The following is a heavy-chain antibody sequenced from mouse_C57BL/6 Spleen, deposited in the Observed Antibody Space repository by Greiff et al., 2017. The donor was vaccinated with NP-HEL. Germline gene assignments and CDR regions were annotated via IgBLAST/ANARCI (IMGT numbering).Heavy chain of an antibody. V-gene: IGHV1-9*01. Sequence: LVESGAELMKPGASVKLSCKATGYTFTGYWIEWVKQRPGHGLEWIGEILPGSGSTNYNEKFKGKATFTADTSSNTAYMQLSSLTTDDSSICYCATLDGYYAGFAYWGQGTLVTVAA. CDR3: ATLDGYYAGFAY. CDR2: ILPGSGST. J-gene: IGHJ3*01. D-gene: IGHD2-3*01. CDR1: GYTFTGYW.